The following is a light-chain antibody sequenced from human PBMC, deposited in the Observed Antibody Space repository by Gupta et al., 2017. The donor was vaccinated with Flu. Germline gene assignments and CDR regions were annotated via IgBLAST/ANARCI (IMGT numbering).Light chain of an antibody. V-gene: IGKV3-11*01. J-gene: IGKJ4*01. Sequence: EIVLTQSPATLSLSPGERATLSCRASESIKDYLAWYQQKPGQAPRLLISDASNRATDIPGRFSGSGSVTDFTLTISSLEPEDFAVYYCHQRSNWPHTFGGGTKVEIK. CDR2: DAS. CDR1: ESIKDY. CDR3: HQRSNWPHT.